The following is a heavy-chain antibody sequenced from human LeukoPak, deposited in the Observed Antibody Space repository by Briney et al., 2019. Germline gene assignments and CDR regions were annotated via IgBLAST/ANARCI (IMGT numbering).Heavy chain of an antibody. CDR3: ARDYGGSSPFDY. Sequence: SGGSLRLSCAVSGFTFSSYEMHWVRQAPGKGLEWVSYISSSGSTIYYADSVKGRFTISRDNAKNSLYLQMNSLRAEDTAVYYCARDYGGSSPFDYWGQGTLVTVSS. CDR1: GFTFSSYE. V-gene: IGHV3-48*03. D-gene: IGHD4-23*01. CDR2: ISSSGSTI. J-gene: IGHJ4*02.